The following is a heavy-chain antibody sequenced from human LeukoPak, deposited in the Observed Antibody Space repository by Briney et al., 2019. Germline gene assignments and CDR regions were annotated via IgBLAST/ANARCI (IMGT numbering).Heavy chain of an antibody. V-gene: IGHV3-23*01. J-gene: IGHJ4*02. CDR2: ISGSGGST. D-gene: IGHD2-2*01. CDR3: AKDPQYQLLTGFDY. CDR1: AFTFSSYA. Sequence: GGSLTLSCAASAFTFSSYATRWVRQPQGEVLEWVSAISGSGGSTYYADSVKGRFTISRDNSKNTLYLQMNSVRAEDTAVYYCAKDPQYQLLTGFDYWGQGTLVTVSS.